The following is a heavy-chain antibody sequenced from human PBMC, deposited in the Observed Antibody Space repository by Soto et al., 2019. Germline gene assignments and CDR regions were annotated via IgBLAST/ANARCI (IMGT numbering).Heavy chain of an antibody. J-gene: IGHJ4*02. D-gene: IGHD2-8*01. V-gene: IGHV3-49*04. CDR1: GFTFNDYT. CDR2: IRSKAYGGTT. CDR3: TPGKLYPSLDFDY. Sequence: GGSLRLSCTASGFTFNDYTLSWVRQAPGKGLEWVGFIRSKAYGGTTEYAASVKGRFTISRDDSKSIAYLQMNSLKTEDTAVYYCTPGKLYPSLDFDYWGQGTLVTVSS.